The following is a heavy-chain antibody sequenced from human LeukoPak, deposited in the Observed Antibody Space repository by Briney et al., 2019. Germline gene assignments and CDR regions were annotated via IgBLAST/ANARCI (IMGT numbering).Heavy chain of an antibody. CDR3: AELGITMIGGV. CDR1: EFTFSSYS. Sequence: PGGSLRLSCAASEFTFSSYSMNWVRQAAGKGLEWISSISSTSSYIYYADSVKGRFTIPRDNAKNSLYLQMNSLRAEDTAVYYCAELGITMIGGVWGKGTTVTISS. D-gene: IGHD3-10*02. J-gene: IGHJ6*04. CDR2: ISSTSSYI. V-gene: IGHV3-21*01.